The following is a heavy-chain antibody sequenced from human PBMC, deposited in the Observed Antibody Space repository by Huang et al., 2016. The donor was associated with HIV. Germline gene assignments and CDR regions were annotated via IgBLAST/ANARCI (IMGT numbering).Heavy chain of an antibody. J-gene: IGHJ3*02. D-gene: IGHD3-10*01. Sequence: QVQLVESGGGVVQPGGSLRLSCAASGFTFSSYGMHWVRQEPGRGLEWGAFKRYDGSKKYYADSVRGRFTISRDNSKNTLYLQMNSLRAEDTAVYYCAKGSMANAFDIWGQGTMVTVSS. CDR2: KRYDGSKK. CDR3: AKGSMANAFDI. V-gene: IGHV3-30*02. CDR1: GFTFSSYG.